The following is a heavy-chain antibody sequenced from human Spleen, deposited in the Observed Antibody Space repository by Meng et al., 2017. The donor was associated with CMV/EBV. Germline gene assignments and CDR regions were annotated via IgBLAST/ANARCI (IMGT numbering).Heavy chain of an antibody. V-gene: IGHV5-51*01. CDR1: GYSFTSYW. D-gene: IGHD6-13*01. CDR3: ARQPGMAAAGTGDYYYGMDV. J-gene: IGHJ6*02. CDR2: IYPGDFDT. Sequence: GESLKISCKGSGYSFTSYWIGWVRQMPGKGLEWMGIIYPGDFDTSYSPSFQGQVTISADKSISTAYLQWSSLKASDTAMYYCARQPGMAAAGTGDYYYGMDVWGQGTTVTVSS.